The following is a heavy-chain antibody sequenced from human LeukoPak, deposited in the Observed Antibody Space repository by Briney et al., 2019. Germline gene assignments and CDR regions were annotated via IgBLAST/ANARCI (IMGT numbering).Heavy chain of an antibody. Sequence: GGSLRFSCAASGFTFSSYEMNWVRQAPGKGLEWVSYISSSDTTIYYADSVKGRFTISRDNAKNSLYLQMNSLRAEDTAVYYCARDAYNLFDYWDQGTLVTVSS. CDR2: ISSSDTTI. V-gene: IGHV3-48*03. CDR3: ARDAYNLFDY. CDR1: GFTFSSYE. J-gene: IGHJ4*02. D-gene: IGHD1-1*01.